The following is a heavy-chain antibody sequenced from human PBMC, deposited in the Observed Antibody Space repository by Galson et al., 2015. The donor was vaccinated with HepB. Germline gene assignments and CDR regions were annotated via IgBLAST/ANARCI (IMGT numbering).Heavy chain of an antibody. CDR2: ISYDGSNK. D-gene: IGHD3-10*01. CDR1: GFTFSSYA. Sequence: SLRLSCAASGFTFSSYAMHWVRQAPGKGLEWVAVISYDGSNKYYADSVKGRFTISRDNSKNTLYLQMNSLRAEDTAVYYCARATGTSPVYYYYGMDVWGQGTTVTVSS. V-gene: IGHV3-30-3*01. J-gene: IGHJ6*02. CDR3: ARATGTSPVYYYYGMDV.